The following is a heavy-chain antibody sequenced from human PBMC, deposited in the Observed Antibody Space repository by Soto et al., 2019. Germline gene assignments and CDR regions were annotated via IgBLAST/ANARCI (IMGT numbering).Heavy chain of an antibody. V-gene: IGHV4-4*07. Sequence: SETLSLTCTVSGASISGFYWSWIRKSAGKGLEWIGRIYATGTTDYNPSLKSRVMMSVDTSKRQFSLKLRSVTAADTAVYYCVRDGTKTLRDWFDPWGQGISVTVSS. D-gene: IGHD1-1*01. J-gene: IGHJ5*02. CDR3: VRDGTKTLRDWFDP. CDR2: IYATGTT. CDR1: GASISGFY.